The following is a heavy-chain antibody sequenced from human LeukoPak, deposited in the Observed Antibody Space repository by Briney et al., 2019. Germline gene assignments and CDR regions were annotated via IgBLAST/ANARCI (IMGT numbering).Heavy chain of an antibody. Sequence: SETLSLTCTVSGGSISSHYWSWIRQPPGKGLEWIVYIYYSGSTNYNPSLKSRVTISVDTSKNQFSLKLSSVTAADTAVYYCASGLYSSTLDYWGQGTLVTVSS. D-gene: IGHD6-13*01. CDR3: ASGLYSSTLDY. CDR1: GGSISSHY. J-gene: IGHJ4*02. CDR2: IYYSGST. V-gene: IGHV4-59*11.